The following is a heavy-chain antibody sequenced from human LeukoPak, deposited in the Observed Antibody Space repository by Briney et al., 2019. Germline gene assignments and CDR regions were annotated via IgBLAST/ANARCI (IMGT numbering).Heavy chain of an antibody. V-gene: IGHV4-59*12. Sequence: SETLSLTCTVSGGSISSYYWSWIRQPPGKGLEWIGYIYYSGSTNYNPSLKSRVTISVDTSKNQFSLKLSSVTAADTAVYYCARITMKVGFDYWGQGTLVTVSS. CDR2: IYYSGST. CDR1: GGSISSYY. D-gene: IGHD3-22*01. J-gene: IGHJ4*02. CDR3: ARITMKVGFDY.